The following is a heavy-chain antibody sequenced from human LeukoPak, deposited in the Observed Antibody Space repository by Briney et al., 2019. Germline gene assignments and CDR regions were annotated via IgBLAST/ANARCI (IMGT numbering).Heavy chain of an antibody. CDR2: MNRRGDRI. V-gene: IGHV3-48*03. J-gene: IGHJ4*02. Sequence: PGGSLSLSCTVLGVTLSDYELNWVRQAPGKGPEWVSYMNRRGDRIDHADSVKGRFTMSRDIATKSVFLQMTGLRVDDTAVYYCATRIPYTGYNNWGQGTLVTVSS. CDR1: GVTLSDYE. D-gene: IGHD5-12*01. CDR3: ATRIPYTGYNN.